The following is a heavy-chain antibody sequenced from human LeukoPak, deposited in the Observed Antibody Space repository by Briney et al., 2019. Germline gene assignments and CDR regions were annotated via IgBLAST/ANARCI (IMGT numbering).Heavy chain of an antibody. CDR2: IIPIFGTA. CDR3: ARVYYAAAGRINWFDP. CDR1: GGTFSSYA. Sequence: SVKVSCKVSGGTFSSYALSWVRQAPGQGLEWMGGIIPIFGTANYAQKFQGRVTITANETTSTAYRELSRLRSEDTAVYYCARVYYAAAGRINWFDPWGQGTLVTVSS. D-gene: IGHD6-13*01. J-gene: IGHJ5*02. V-gene: IGHV1-69*13.